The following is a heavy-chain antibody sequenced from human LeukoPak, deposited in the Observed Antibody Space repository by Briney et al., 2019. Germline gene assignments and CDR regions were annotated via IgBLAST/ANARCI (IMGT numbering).Heavy chain of an antibody. J-gene: IGHJ4*02. CDR3: AKDYYGSGSYQY. Sequence: ASVKVSCKASGGTFSSYGMSWVRQAPGKGLEWVSAISGSGGSTYYADSVKGRFTISRDNSKNTLYLQMNSLRAEDTAVYYCAKDYYGSGSYQYWGQGTLVTVSS. CDR1: GGTFSSYG. CDR2: ISGSGGST. V-gene: IGHV3-23*01. D-gene: IGHD3-10*01.